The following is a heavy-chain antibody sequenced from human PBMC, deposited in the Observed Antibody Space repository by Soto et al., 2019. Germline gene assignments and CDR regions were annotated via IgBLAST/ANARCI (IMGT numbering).Heavy chain of an antibody. D-gene: IGHD3-22*01. CDR1: GGTFSSYA. J-gene: IGHJ3*02. CDR3: AGTLYYYDSSGYTKPGAFDI. CDR2: IIPIFGTA. Sequence: ASVKVSCKASGGTFSSYAISWVRQAPGQGLEWMGGIIPIFGTANYAQKFQGRVTITADESTSTAYMELSSLRSEDTAVYYCAGTLYYYDSSGYTKPGAFDIWGQGTMVTVSS. V-gene: IGHV1-69*13.